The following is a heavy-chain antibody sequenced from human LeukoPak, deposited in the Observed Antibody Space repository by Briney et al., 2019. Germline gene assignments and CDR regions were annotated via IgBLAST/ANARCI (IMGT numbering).Heavy chain of an antibody. J-gene: IGHJ4*02. D-gene: IGHD2-2*01. CDR3: ARLAPAATPDSKNRDC. V-gene: IGHV1-69*02. CDR1: GGTFSSYT. CDR2: IIPILGIA. Sequence: SVKVSCKASGGTFSSYTISWVRQAPGRRLEWMGRIIPILGIANYAQKFQGRVTITADRSTSTAYMELSSLRSGEAAVYYCARLAPAATPDSKNRDCWGQGTLVTVSS.